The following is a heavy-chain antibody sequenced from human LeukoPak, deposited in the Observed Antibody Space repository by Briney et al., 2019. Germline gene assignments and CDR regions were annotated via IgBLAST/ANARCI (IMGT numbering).Heavy chain of an antibody. CDR2: ISYDGSNK. D-gene: IGHD3-22*01. CDR1: GFTFSSYG. V-gene: IGHV3-30*19. CDR3: ARGADYHDSSGPLFDY. J-gene: IGHJ4*02. Sequence: GGSLRLSCAASGFTFSSYGMHWVRQAPGKGLEWVAVISYDGSNKYYADSVKGRFTISRDNSKNTLYLQMNGLRAEDTAVYYCARGADYHDSSGPLFDYWGQGTLVTVSS.